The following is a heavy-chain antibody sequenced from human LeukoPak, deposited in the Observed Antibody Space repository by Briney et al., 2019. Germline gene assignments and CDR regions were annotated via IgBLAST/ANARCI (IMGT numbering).Heavy chain of an antibody. V-gene: IGHV5-51*01. D-gene: IGHD3-9*01. Sequence: GESLKISCKGSGYSFTSYWIGWVRQMPGKGLEWMGIIYPGDSDTRYSPSFQGQVTISADKSISTAYLQWSSLKASDTAMYHCARAERYFDWLLSAGPFDYWGQGTLVTVSS. CDR1: GYSFTSYW. J-gene: IGHJ4*02. CDR2: IYPGDSDT. CDR3: ARAERYFDWLLSAGPFDY.